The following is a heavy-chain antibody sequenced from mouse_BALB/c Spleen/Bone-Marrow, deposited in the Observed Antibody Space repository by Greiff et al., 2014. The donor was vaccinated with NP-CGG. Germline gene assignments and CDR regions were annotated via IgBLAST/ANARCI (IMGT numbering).Heavy chain of an antibody. V-gene: IGHV5-12-1*01. CDR1: GLAFSSYD. J-gene: IGHJ4*01. Sequence: DVHLVESGGGLVKPGGSLKLSCAASGLAFSSYDMSWVRQTPEKRLEWVAYISSGGGSTYYPDTVKGRFTISRDNAKNTLYLQMSSLKSEDTAMYYCARHGGNYVYYAMDYWGQGTSVTVSS. CDR3: ARHGGNYVYYAMDY. D-gene: IGHD2-1*01. CDR2: ISSGGGST.